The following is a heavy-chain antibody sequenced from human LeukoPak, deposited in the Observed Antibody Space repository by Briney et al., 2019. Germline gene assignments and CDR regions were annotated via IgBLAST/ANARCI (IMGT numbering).Heavy chain of an antibody. J-gene: IGHJ5*02. Sequence: SETLSLTCTVSGGSISSYYWSWIRQPAGKGLEWIGRIYTSGSTNYNASLKSRVSMSVDTSKNQFSLKLSSVTAADTAVYYCARVRVVEMATINWFDPWGQGTLVTVSS. CDR3: ARVRVVEMATINWFDP. D-gene: IGHD5-24*01. CDR1: GGSISSYY. CDR2: IYTSGST. V-gene: IGHV4-4*07.